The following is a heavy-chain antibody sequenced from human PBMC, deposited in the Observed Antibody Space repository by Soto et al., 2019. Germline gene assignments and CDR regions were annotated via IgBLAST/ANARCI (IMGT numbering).Heavy chain of an antibody. D-gene: IGHD3-3*02. CDR2: INHSGGT. Sequence: QVQLQQWGAGLLKPSETLSLTCSVYGGSIGGYTWTWIRQAPGKGLEWIGEINHSGGTNYNSSLKSRVIISVDTTKNQFSLIVYSVTAADTAVYYCARDRQYYHFWSGHQNEGPHGMEVWGQGTTVTVSS. CDR3: ARDRQYYHFWSGHQNEGPHGMEV. CDR1: GGSIGGYT. V-gene: IGHV4-34*02. J-gene: IGHJ6*02.